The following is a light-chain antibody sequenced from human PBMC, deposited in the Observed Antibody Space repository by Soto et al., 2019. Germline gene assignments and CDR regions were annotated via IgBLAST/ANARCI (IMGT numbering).Light chain of an antibody. CDR3: QQYGYSFWT. Sequence: VVTKSAGTLSLSQGEGATLSCSASHSVTSSYLARYQQKPGQAPRLLIYSASSRATGIPDRFSGSGSGTDYTLTISRVEPEDSAVYYCQQYGYSFWTFGQGTKVDI. CDR2: SAS. CDR1: HSVTSSY. V-gene: IGKV3-20*01. J-gene: IGKJ1*01.